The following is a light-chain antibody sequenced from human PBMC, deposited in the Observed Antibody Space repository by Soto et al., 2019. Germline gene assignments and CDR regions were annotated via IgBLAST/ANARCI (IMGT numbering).Light chain of an antibody. CDR1: QSVGSS. J-gene: IGKJ4*01. CDR3: QQRSSWPFLWT. Sequence: VLTQSPGTLSSSPGERATLSCRASQSVGSSLAWYQQKPGQAPRLLIYDTFNRATGIPARFSGSGSGTDFTLTISSLEPEDFAVYYCQQRSSWPFLWTFGGGTKV. V-gene: IGKV3-11*01. CDR2: DTF.